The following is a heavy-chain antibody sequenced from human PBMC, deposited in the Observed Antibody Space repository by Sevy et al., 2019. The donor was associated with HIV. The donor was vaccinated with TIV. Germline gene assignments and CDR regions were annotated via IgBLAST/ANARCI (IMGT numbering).Heavy chain of an antibody. D-gene: IGHD6-13*01. J-gene: IGHJ6*02. CDR2: ISNDGSDK. CDR1: GFIFRNYG. Sequence: GGSLRLSCAASGFIFRNYGMHWVRQAPGKGLEWVALISNDGSDKIYVDAVKGRFTIPRDNSKEIVYLQTNSLRAEDTAVYHCANSRGRFHGSSWIYYDYSMDVWGQGTTVTVSS. CDR3: ANSRGRFHGSSWIYYDYSMDV. V-gene: IGHV3-30*18.